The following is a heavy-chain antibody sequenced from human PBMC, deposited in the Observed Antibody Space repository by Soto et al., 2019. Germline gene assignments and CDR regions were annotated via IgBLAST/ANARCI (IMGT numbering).Heavy chain of an antibody. D-gene: IGHD1-7*01. CDR3: ARRNWNYTRANWFDP. CDR1: GGSFSGYY. J-gene: IGHJ5*02. V-gene: IGHV4-34*01. CDR2: INHSGST. Sequence: SETLSLTCAVYGGSFSGYYWSWIRQPPGKGLEWIGEINHSGSTNYNPSLKSRVTISVDTSKNQFSLKLSSVTAADTAVYYCARRNWNYTRANWFDPWGQGTLVTVSS.